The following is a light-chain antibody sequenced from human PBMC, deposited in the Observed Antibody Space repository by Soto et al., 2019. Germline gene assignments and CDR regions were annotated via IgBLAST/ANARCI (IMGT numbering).Light chain of an antibody. Sequence: DIQMTQSPSTLSASVGDRVTITCRASQSISSWLAWYQQKLGRAPRLLIYDASSLESGVPSRFSGSGYGTEFTLTISSLQPDDFATYYCQQYNNWPPWTFGQGTKVDI. J-gene: IGKJ1*01. CDR1: QSISSW. V-gene: IGKV1-5*01. CDR2: DAS. CDR3: QQYNNWPPWT.